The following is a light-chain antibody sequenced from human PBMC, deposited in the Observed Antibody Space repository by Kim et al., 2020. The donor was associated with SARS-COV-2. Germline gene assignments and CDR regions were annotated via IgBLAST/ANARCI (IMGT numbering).Light chain of an antibody. Sequence: SIAISCTGTSSDVGGYNYVSWYQQHPDKAPKLMIYDVSNRPSGVSNRFSGSKSGNTASLTISGLQAEDEADYYCSSYTSSSTLVFGGGTKLTVL. CDR3: SSYTSSSTLV. V-gene: IGLV2-14*04. J-gene: IGLJ2*01. CDR2: DVS. CDR1: SSDVGGYNY.